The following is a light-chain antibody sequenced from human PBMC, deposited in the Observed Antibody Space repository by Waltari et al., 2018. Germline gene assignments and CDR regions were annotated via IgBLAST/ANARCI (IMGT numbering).Light chain of an antibody. CDR2: DAS. CDR3: QQRSNWSGLT. Sequence: EIVLTQSPATLSLSPGERATLSCRASQSVSSYLAWYQQKPGQAPRLHIYDASNRATGIPARFSGSGSGTDFTLTISSLEPEDFAVYYCQQRSNWSGLTFGGGTKVEIK. CDR1: QSVSSY. V-gene: IGKV3-11*01. J-gene: IGKJ4*01.